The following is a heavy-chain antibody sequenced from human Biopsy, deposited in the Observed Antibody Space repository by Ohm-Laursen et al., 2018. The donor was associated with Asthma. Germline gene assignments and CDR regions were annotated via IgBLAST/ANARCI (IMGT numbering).Heavy chain of an antibody. J-gene: IGHJ6*02. CDR2: ISVYNGNT. V-gene: IGHV1-18*01. Sequence: ASVKVSCKTSGYTFNSAGITWARQAPGQRLEWMGWISVYNGNTKVAQKLQDRATMITDTSTSTAYMELRSLRSDDTAVYFCARAVDYSHYYGIDVWGQGTTVTV. CDR1: GYTFNSAG. D-gene: IGHD3-10*01. CDR3: ARAVDYSHYYGIDV.